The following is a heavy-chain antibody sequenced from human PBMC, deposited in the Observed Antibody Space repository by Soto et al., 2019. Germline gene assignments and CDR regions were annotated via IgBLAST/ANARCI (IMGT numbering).Heavy chain of an antibody. D-gene: IGHD3-10*01. CDR1: GDSVSSNSGA. V-gene: IGHV6-1*01. CDR2: TYYRSKWYN. J-gene: IGHJ4*02. Sequence: SQTLSLTCAISGDSVSSNSGAWSWVRQSPSRGLEWLGRTYYRSKWYNEYAMSVKSRITINADTSKNQFSLQLKSVTPDDTAVYYCARDGRDYGSGSYNMHWWGQGTLVTVSS. CDR3: ARDGRDYGSGSYNMHW.